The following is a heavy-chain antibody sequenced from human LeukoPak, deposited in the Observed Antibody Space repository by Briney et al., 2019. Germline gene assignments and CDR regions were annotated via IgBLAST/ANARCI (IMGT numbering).Heavy chain of an antibody. V-gene: IGHV4-30-2*01. CDR3: ARTPARQSQSGIAVAGTPYFDY. CDR1: GGSISSGGYS. Sequence: SETLSLTCAVSGGSISSGGYSWSWIRQPPGKGLEWIGYINHSGSTNYNPSLKSRVTIPVDTSKNQFSLKLSSVTAADTAVYYCARTPARQSQSGIAVAGTPYFDYWGQGTLVTVSS. D-gene: IGHD6-19*01. J-gene: IGHJ4*02. CDR2: INHSGST.